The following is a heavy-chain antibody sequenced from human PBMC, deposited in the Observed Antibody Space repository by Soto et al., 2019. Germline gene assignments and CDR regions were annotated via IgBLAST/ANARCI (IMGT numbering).Heavy chain of an antibody. CDR2: IYYSGST. V-gene: IGHV4-30-4*01. D-gene: IGHD1-26*01. CDR1: GGSISSGDYY. J-gene: IGHJ6*02. CDR3: ARDSLVGDTDYYGMDV. Sequence: PSETLSLTCTVSGGSISSGDYYWSWIRQPPGKGLEWIGYIYYSGSTYYNPSLKSRVTISVDTSKNQFSLKLSSVTAADTAVYYCARDSLVGDTDYYGMDVWGQGTTGTVSS.